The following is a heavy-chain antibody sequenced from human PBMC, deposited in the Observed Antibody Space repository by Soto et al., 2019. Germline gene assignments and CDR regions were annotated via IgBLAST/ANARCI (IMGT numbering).Heavy chain of an antibody. CDR1: GYTLTELS. V-gene: IGHV1-24*01. D-gene: IGHD3-22*01. J-gene: IGHJ6*02. CDR2: FDPEDGET. CDR3: CAVVVTPGGYYYYGMDV. Sequence: QVQLVQSGAEVKKPGASVKVSCKVSGYTLTELSMHWVRQAPGKGLEWMGGFDPEDGETIYAQKFQGRVTMTQDTSTDTDYMELSSLGSEDTAVYYCCAVVVTPGGYYYYGMDVWGQGPTVTVSS.